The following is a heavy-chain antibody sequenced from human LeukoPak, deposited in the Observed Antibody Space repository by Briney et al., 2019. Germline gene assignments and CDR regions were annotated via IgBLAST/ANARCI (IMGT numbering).Heavy chain of an antibody. D-gene: IGHD3-22*01. V-gene: IGHV1-46*01. Sequence: ASVKVSCKASGYTFITYYMHWVRQAPGQGLEWMGIINPSGDSISYAQKFQGRVTMTRDTSTSTVYMELSSLRSEDTAVYYCARDSPPGYYYDSSGLGPYDIWGQGTMVTVSS. CDR2: INPSGDSI. CDR3: ARDSPPGYYYDSSGLGPYDI. CDR1: GYTFITYY. J-gene: IGHJ3*02.